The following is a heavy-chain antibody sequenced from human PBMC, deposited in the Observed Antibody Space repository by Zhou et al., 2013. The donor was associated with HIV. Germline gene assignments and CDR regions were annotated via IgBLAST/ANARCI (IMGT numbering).Heavy chain of an antibody. CDR3: ARDEMAYPLGYHYMDV. J-gene: IGHJ6*03. CDR1: GGAFSNYA. CDR2: IIPIFGTA. V-gene: IGHV1-69*01. Sequence: QVQLVQSGAEVKKPGSSVKVSCKASGGAFSNYAISWVRQAPGQGLEWMGGIIPIFGTANYAQKFRGRVTITTDESTSTAYMELSSLRSEDTAVYYCARDEMAYPLGYHYMDVWGKGTTSPSP.